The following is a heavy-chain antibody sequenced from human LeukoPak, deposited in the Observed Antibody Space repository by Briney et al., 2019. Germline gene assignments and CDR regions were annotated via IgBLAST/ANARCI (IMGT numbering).Heavy chain of an antibody. Sequence: ASVKVSCKASGYTFTSYGIGWVRQPPGQGLEWMGWISAYNGNTNYAQKLQGRVTMTTDTSTSTAYMELRSLRSDDTAVYYCARLYCTNGVCPYYYGMDVWGQGTTVTVSS. D-gene: IGHD2-8*01. CDR2: ISAYNGNT. J-gene: IGHJ6*02. V-gene: IGHV1-18*01. CDR1: GYTFTSYG. CDR3: ARLYCTNGVCPYYYGMDV.